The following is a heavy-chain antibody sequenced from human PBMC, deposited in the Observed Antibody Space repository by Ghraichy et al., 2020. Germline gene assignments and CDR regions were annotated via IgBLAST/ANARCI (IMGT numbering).Heavy chain of an antibody. Sequence: SETQSLTCTVSGGSISSSSYYWGWIRQPPGKGLEWIGSIYYSGSTYYNPYLKSRVTISVDTSKNQFSLKLSSVTAADTAVYYCARRLMAVAGGGFDYWGQGTLVTVSS. V-gene: IGHV4-39*01. CDR3: ARRLMAVAGGGFDY. J-gene: IGHJ4*02. D-gene: IGHD6-19*01. CDR1: GGSISSSSYY. CDR2: IYYSGST.